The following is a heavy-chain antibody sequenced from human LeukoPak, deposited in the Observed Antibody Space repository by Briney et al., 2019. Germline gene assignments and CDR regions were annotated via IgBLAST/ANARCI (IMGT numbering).Heavy chain of an antibody. Sequence: GGSLRLSCEGSGFPFSSYEMNWLRQAPGKGLEWVSHIDSGGITIYYADSVKGRFTISRDNARNSIYLQMDSLRVEDTAIYYCARGSVGDLLDYWGQGTPVTVSS. CDR3: ARGSVGDLLDY. V-gene: IGHV3-48*03. CDR2: IDSGGITI. D-gene: IGHD4-17*01. CDR1: GFPFSSYE. J-gene: IGHJ4*02.